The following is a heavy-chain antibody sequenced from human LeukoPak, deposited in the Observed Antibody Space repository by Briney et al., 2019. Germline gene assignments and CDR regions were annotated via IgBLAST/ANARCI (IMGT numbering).Heavy chain of an antibody. Sequence: SETLSLTCAVYGGSFSGYYWSWIRQPPGKGLEWIGEINHSGSTNYNPSLKSRVTISVDTPKNQFSLKLSSVTAADTAVYYCAREYGSGSYYNVPNYYYYYMDVWGKGTTVTVSS. V-gene: IGHV4-34*01. J-gene: IGHJ6*03. D-gene: IGHD3-10*01. CDR1: GGSFSGYY. CDR3: AREYGSGSYYNVPNYYYYYMDV. CDR2: INHSGST.